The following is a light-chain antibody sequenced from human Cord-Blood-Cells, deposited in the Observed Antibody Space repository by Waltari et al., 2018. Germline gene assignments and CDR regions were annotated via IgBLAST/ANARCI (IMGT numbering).Light chain of an antibody. Sequence: EIVLTQSPGTLSLSPGGRATLSCRPSQSVSSSYLAWYQQKPGQAPRLLIYGASSRATGIPDRFSGSGSGTDFTLTISRLEPEDFAVYYCQQYGSSPYTFGQGTKLEIK. V-gene: IGKV3-20*01. J-gene: IGKJ2*01. CDR2: GAS. CDR1: QSVSSSY. CDR3: QQYGSSPYT.